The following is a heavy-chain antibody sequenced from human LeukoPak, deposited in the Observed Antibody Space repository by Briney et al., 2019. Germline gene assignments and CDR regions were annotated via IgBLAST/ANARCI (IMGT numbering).Heavy chain of an antibody. D-gene: IGHD2-2*01. CDR2: IDHSGST. V-gene: IGHV4-34*01. CDR3: ARREGCSSTSCPPYYFDY. CDR1: GESFSGYH. J-gene: IGHJ4*02. Sequence: SETLSLTCAVYGESFSGYHWIWIRQPPGKGPEWIGKIDHSGSTNYNPSLKSRVTISVATPKNQISLDLTSVTAADTAVYYCARREGCSSTSCPPYYFDYWGRGTLVTVSS.